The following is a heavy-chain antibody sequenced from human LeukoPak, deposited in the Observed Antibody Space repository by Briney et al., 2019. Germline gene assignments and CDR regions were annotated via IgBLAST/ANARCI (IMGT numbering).Heavy chain of an antibody. Sequence: SETLSLTCTVSGGSISSYYWSWIRQPPGKGLEWIGYIYYSGSTNYNPSLKSRVTISVDTSQNQFSLKLSSVTAADTAVYYCARLYQLLNPFLDYWGQGTLVTVSS. CDR1: GGSISSYY. V-gene: IGHV4-59*01. D-gene: IGHD2-2*02. CDR2: IYYSGST. CDR3: ARLYQLLNPFLDY. J-gene: IGHJ4*02.